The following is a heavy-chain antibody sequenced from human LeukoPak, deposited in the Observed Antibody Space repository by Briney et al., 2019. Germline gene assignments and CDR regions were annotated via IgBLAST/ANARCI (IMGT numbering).Heavy chain of an antibody. V-gene: IGHV3-23*01. CDR1: GFTFSSYG. D-gene: IGHD6-13*01. Sequence: GGSLRLSCAASGFTFSSYGMSWVRQAPGQGLEWVSAISGSGGSTYYADSVKGRVTISRDNSKTTLYLQMNSLIAEDTAVYDCAKEGSYSSSSELYIDFWGQGTLVTVSS. J-gene: IGHJ4*02. CDR3: AKEGSYSSSSELYIDF. CDR2: ISGSGGST.